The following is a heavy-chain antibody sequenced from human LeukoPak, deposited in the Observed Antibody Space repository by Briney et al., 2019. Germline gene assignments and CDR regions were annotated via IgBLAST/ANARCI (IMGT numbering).Heavy chain of an antibody. Sequence: HGESLKISCKGSGYSFTYWIGWVRQMPGEGLEWMGIIYSGDSHTKYSPSFQGRVTISADKSISTAYLQWSSLEASDTAMYYCASARHGDYVWDYWGQGTLVTVSS. D-gene: IGHD4-17*01. CDR2: IYSGDSHT. V-gene: IGHV5-51*01. J-gene: IGHJ4*02. CDR3: ASARHGDYVWDY. CDR1: GYSFTYW.